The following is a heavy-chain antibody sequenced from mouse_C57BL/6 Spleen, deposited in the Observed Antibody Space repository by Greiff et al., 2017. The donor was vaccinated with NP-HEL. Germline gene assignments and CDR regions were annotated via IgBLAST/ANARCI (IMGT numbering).Heavy chain of an antibody. J-gene: IGHJ2*01. CDR3: ARNDYYDY. Sequence: VQRVESGPELVKPGASVKISCKASGYSFTSYYIHWVKQRPGQGLEWIGWIYPGSGNTKYNEKFKGKATLTADTSSSTAYMQLSSLTSEDSAVYYCARNDYYDYWGQGTTLTVSS. V-gene: IGHV1-66*01. D-gene: IGHD2-3*01. CDR1: GYSFTSYY. CDR2: IYPGSGNT.